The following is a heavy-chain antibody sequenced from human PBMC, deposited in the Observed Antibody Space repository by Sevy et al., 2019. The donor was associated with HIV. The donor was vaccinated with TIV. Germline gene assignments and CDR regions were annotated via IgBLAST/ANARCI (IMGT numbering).Heavy chain of an antibody. CDR3: ASDAFSVVTILGALEI. Sequence: GGSLRLSCTDSGFTFSSYAMYWVRQAPGKGLEWVSSIAGNGGDTYYVDSVKGRFTISRDNSKHTLFLQMNNLRAEDTAVRYWASDAFSVVTILGALEIWGQGTMVTVSS. CDR1: GFTFSSYA. J-gene: IGHJ3*02. V-gene: IGHV3-23*01. CDR2: IAGNGGDT. D-gene: IGHD4-4*01.